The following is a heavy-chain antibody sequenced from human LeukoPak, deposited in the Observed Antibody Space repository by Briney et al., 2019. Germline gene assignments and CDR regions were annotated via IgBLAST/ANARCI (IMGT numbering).Heavy chain of an antibody. CDR1: GVSISGHH. J-gene: IGHJ3*02. D-gene: IGHD1-26*01. Sequence: SQTLSLTCTVSGVSISGHHWTWIRQPPGTGLEWIGYFYDSGDFNYSPSLKSRVTIFMDMSNNQFSLTMSSVTAADMATYYCARLLRPGGRKGDAFDIWGQGTMVTVSS. V-gene: IGHV4-59*08. CDR3: ARLLRPGGRKGDAFDI. CDR2: FYDSGDF.